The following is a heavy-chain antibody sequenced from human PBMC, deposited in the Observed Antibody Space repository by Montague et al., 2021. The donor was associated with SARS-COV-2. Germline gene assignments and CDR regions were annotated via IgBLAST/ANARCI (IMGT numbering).Heavy chain of an antibody. CDR3: ARYTSRMYGSFDY. Sequence: PALVKPTQTLTLTCTVSGFSRNTNGMGVGWIRQPPGEAPAWLALIYWDDDKRYSPSLKTRLTITKDTSRNQVVLTMTNVDPGDTGTYFCARYTSRMYGSFDYRGQGALVSVS. CDR1: GFSRNTNGMG. CDR2: IYWDDDK. D-gene: IGHD3-16*02. J-gene: IGHJ4*02. V-gene: IGHV2-5*02.